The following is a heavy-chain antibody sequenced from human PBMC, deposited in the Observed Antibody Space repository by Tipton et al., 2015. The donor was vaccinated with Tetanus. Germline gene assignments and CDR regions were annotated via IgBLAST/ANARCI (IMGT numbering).Heavy chain of an antibody. CDR3: ARDLRNYYDSSGYSDY. CDR2: ISSSSSYI. D-gene: IGHD3-22*01. V-gene: IGHV3-21*01. CDR1: GFTFSSYS. Sequence: GSLRLSCAASGFTFSSYSMNWVRQAPGKGLEWVSSISSSSSYIYYADPVKGRFTISRDNAKNSLYLQMNSLRAEDTAVYYCARDLRNYYDSSGYSDYWGQGTLVTVSS. J-gene: IGHJ4*02.